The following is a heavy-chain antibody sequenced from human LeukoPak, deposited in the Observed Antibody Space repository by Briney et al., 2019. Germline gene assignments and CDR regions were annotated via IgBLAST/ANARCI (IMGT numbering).Heavy chain of an antibody. D-gene: IGHD3-10*01. CDR1: GFTFSSYA. Sequence: PGGSLRLSCAASGFTFSSYAMHWVRQAPGRGLEWVAVISYDGSNKYYADSVKGRFTISRDNSKNTLYLQMNSLRAEDTAVYYCARRGHYYGWGSYYKGIDYWGQGTLVTVSS. CDR3: ARRGHYYGWGSYYKGIDY. J-gene: IGHJ4*02. CDR2: ISYDGSNK. V-gene: IGHV3-30-3*01.